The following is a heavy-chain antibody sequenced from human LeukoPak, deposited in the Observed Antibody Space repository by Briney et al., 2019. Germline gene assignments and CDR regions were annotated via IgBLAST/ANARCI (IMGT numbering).Heavy chain of an antibody. CDR2: VNSEGSRT. Sequence: EGSLRLSCAAPGINIRSNWMHWVRQAPGTGLVWVARVNSEGSRTTYADSVKGRFTISRDNAKNILYLQMHGLRAEDTAVYYCARDAPTGRTKFEHWGQGTLVTVSS. V-gene: IGHV3-74*01. CDR1: GINIRSNW. D-gene: IGHD1-14*01. CDR3: ARDAPTGRTKFEH. J-gene: IGHJ1*01.